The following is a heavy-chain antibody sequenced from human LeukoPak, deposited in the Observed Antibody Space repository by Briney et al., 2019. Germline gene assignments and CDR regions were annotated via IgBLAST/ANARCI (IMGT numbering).Heavy chain of an antibody. D-gene: IGHD4-23*01. Sequence: QSGGSLRLSCAASGFTFNNYAMSWVRQAPGKGLEWVSGISGSSGSTYYADSVKGRFTISRDNSKDTLYLQMNSLRAEDTAVYYCAKERGNDFGASSPYFDNWGQGTLVTVYS. CDR2: ISGSSGST. CDR3: AKERGNDFGASSPYFDN. CDR1: GFTFNNYA. V-gene: IGHV3-23*01. J-gene: IGHJ4*02.